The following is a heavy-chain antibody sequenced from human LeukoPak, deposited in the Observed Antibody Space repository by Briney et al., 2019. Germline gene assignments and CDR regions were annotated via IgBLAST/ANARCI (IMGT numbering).Heavy chain of an antibody. V-gene: IGHV3-21*01. D-gene: IGHD2-15*01. CDR3: ARDLRCSGGSCYSTGAFDI. Sequence: GSLRLSCAASGFTFSSYSMNWVRQAPGKGLEWVSSISSSSSYIYYADSVKGRFTISRDNAKNSLYLQMNSLRAEDTAVYYCARDLRCSGGSCYSTGAFDIWGQGTMVTVSS. J-gene: IGHJ3*02. CDR1: GFTFSSYS. CDR2: ISSSSSYI.